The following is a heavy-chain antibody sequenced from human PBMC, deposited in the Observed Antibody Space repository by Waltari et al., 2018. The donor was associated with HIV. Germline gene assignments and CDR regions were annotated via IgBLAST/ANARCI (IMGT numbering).Heavy chain of an antibody. D-gene: IGHD3-10*01. Sequence: QVQLQASGPGLVKPSETLSLTCAVSGYSIRSGYFWGGNRQPPGKALEWIGSMFHNGSTDYNPSLKSRVTISVDTSKNQFSLKLSSVTSADTAIYYCAREWGTLMVAWFDPWGQGTLVTVSS. CDR2: MFHNGST. J-gene: IGHJ5*02. CDR1: GYSIRSGYF. V-gene: IGHV4-38-2*02. CDR3: AREWGTLMVAWFDP.